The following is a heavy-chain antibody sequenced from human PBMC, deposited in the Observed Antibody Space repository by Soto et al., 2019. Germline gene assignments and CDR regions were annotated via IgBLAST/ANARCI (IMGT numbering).Heavy chain of an antibody. CDR1: GFTFSDYY. CDR2: ISNSGSTT. CDR3: VRVTEASDY. V-gene: IGHV3-11*01. J-gene: IGHJ4*02. Sequence: QVQLVESGGGLVKPGGSLRLSCVASGFTFSDYYMSWIRQAPGKGLEWVSYISNSGSTTYYADSVKGRFTISRDDAKNSLYLQMNSLRAEDTAMYHCVRVTEASDYWGQGTLVTVSS.